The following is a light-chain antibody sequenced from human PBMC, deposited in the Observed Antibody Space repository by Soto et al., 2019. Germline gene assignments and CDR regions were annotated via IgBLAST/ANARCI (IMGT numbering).Light chain of an antibody. V-gene: IGKV3-20*01. CDR1: QSVSSSY. Sequence: EIVLTQSPGTLSLSPGERATLSCRASQSVSSSYLAWYQQKPGQAPRLLIYGASSRATGLPDRFSGSGAGTDFILTSRRVEAEDFAVYYCQPYGSSPTFGQGTKVEIK. J-gene: IGKJ1*01. CDR2: GAS. CDR3: QPYGSSPT.